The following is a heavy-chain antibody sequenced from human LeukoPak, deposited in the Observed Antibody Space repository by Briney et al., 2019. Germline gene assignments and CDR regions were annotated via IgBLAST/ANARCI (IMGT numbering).Heavy chain of an antibody. CDR1: GYSFTSYW. CDR2: IYPDDSSA. V-gene: IGHV5-51*01. CDR3: ATRYTTSRAFDY. Sequence: KLGESLKISCKGSGYSFTSYWIGWVRQMPGKSLEWMGIIYPDDSSATYSPSFQGQVTISADKSISTAYLQWSSLKASDTAMYYCATRYTTSRAFDYWGQGTLVTVSS. J-gene: IGHJ4*02. D-gene: IGHD6-13*01.